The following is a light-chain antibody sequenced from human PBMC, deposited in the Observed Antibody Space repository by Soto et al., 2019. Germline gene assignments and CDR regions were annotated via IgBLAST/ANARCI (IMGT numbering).Light chain of an antibody. Sequence: DIQLTQSPSFLSASVGDRVTITCRASQGISSYLAWYQQRAGKAPKILMYAAPTLQNGVPSRFSGSGSGTEFALTISSRQPEDFATYYCQQLKTYPLTFGGGTKVDIK. CDR1: QGISSY. J-gene: IGKJ4*01. V-gene: IGKV1-9*01. CDR2: AAP. CDR3: QQLKTYPLT.